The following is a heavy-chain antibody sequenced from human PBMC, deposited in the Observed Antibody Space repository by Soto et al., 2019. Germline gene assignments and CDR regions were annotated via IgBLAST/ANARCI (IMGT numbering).Heavy chain of an antibody. CDR3: ARQQYGSALDY. D-gene: IGHD3-10*01. J-gene: IGHJ4*02. CDR2: ISSSSSYI. CDR1: GFTFSSYT. Sequence: AGGSLRLSCAASGFTFSSYTMNWVRQAPGKGLEWVSSISSSSSYIYYADSLKGRFTISRDNAKNSLYLQMNSLRAEDTAVYYCARQQYGSALDYWGQGTLVTVSS. V-gene: IGHV3-21*01.